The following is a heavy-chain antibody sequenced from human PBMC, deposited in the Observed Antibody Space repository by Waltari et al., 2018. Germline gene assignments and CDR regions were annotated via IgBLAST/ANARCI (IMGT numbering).Heavy chain of an antibody. CDR3: ARGDYGDYGDSMPSDY. CDR2: IYYSGST. V-gene: IGHV4-59*11. Sequence: QVQLQESGPGLVKPSETLSLTWTAACGSISSHYWSWIRQPPGKGLEWIGYIYYSGSTNYNPSLKSRVTISVDTSKNQFSLKLSSVTAADTAVYYCARGDYGDYGDSMPSDYWGQGTLVTVSS. J-gene: IGHJ4*02. D-gene: IGHD4-17*01. CDR1: CGSISSHY.